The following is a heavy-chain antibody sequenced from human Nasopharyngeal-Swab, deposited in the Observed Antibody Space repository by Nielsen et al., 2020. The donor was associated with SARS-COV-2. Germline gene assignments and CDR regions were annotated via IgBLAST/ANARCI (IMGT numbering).Heavy chain of an antibody. D-gene: IGHD3-3*01. CDR1: GFTFSSYS. Sequence: GESLKISCAASGFTFSSYSMNWVRQAPGKGLEWVSSISSSSSYIYYADSVKGRFPISRDNAKNSLYLQMNSLRAEDTAVYYCARDRITIFGVEKPFDYWGQGTLVTVSS. J-gene: IGHJ4*02. CDR2: ISSSSSYI. CDR3: ARDRITIFGVEKPFDY. V-gene: IGHV3-21*01.